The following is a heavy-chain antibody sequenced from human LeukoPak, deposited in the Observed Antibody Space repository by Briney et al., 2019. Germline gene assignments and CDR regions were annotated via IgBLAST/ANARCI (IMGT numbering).Heavy chain of an antibody. D-gene: IGHD2-2*01. J-gene: IGHJ6*03. CDR3: ASGESSGYQLLSFYYMDV. V-gene: IGHV1-69*13. CDR1: GGTFSSYA. Sequence: SVKVSCKASGGTFSSYAISWVRQAPGQGLEWMGGIIPIFGTADYVQKFQGRVTITADESTSTAYMELSSLRSEDTAVYYCASGESSGYQLLSFYYMDVWGKGTTVTISS. CDR2: IIPIFGTA.